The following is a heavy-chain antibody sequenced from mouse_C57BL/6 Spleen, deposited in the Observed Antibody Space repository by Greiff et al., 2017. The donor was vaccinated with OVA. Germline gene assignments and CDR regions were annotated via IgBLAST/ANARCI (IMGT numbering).Heavy chain of an antibody. CDR2: INPNYGTT. CDR3: AREAPITTVVVSRYAMDY. Sequence: EVQLQESGPELVKPGASVKISCKASGYSFTDYNMNWVKQSNGKSLEWIGVINPNYGTTSYNQKFKGKATLTVDQSSSTAYMQLNSLTSEDSAVYYCAREAPITTVVVSRYAMDYWGQGTSVTVSS. V-gene: IGHV1-39*01. J-gene: IGHJ4*01. CDR1: GYSFTDYN. D-gene: IGHD1-1*01.